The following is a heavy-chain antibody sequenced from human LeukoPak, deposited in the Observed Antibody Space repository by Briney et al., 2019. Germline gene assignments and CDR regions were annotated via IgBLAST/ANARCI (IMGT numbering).Heavy chain of an antibody. CDR2: ISAYNGNT. CDR1: GYTFTSYG. Sequence: ASVKVSCKASGYTFTSYGISWLRQAPGQGLEWMGWISAYNGNTNYAQKLQGRVTMTTDTSTSTAYLELRSLRSEDTAVYYCASGGLDGGLAGTHIPFDYWGQGTLVTVSS. J-gene: IGHJ4*02. V-gene: IGHV1-18*01. CDR3: ASGGLDGGLAGTHIPFDY. D-gene: IGHD6-13*01.